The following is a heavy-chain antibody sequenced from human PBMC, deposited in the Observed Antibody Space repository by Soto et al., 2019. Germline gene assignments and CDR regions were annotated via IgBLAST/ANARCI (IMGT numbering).Heavy chain of an antibody. CDR3: AGVDTAMVIDY. J-gene: IGHJ4*02. D-gene: IGHD5-18*01. V-gene: IGHV4-59*01. CDR2: IYYSGST. CDR1: GGSISSYY. Sequence: QVQLQESGPGLVKPSETLSLTCTVSGGSISSYYWSWIRQPPGKGLEWIGYIYYSGSTNYNPSLKSRVTISVDTSKNQFSLKLSSVTAADTAVYYCAGVDTAMVIDYWGQGTLVTVSS.